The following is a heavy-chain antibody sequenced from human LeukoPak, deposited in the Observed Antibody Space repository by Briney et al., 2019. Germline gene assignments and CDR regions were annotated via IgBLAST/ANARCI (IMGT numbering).Heavy chain of an antibody. D-gene: IGHD2-2*01. J-gene: IGHJ4*02. V-gene: IGHV3-30*02. CDR2: IRNDGGYT. CDR1: GFTLRNYG. Sequence: GGSLRLSCAASGFTLRNYGLHWVRQAPGKGLECVSFIRNDGGYTFYAGSVRGRFTISRDNSKNTLYMQMNNLRVEDTAVYYCTRERYCSGASCYSDNTYFDSWGQGTLVTVSS. CDR3: TRERYCSGASCYSDNTYFDS.